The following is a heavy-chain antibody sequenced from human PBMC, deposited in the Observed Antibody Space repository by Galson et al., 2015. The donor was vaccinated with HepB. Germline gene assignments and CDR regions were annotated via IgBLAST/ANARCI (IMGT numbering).Heavy chain of an antibody. Sequence: LRLSCAASGFTFSRYWMSWVCQAPGKGLEWVANIKQDGSEKYYVDSVKGRFTISRDSAKNSLYLQMNSLRAEDTAEYYCARTTGDGMDVWGQGTTVTVSS. CDR2: IKQDGSEK. V-gene: IGHV3-7*01. D-gene: IGHD4-11*01. CDR1: GFTFSRYW. J-gene: IGHJ6*02. CDR3: ARTTGDGMDV.